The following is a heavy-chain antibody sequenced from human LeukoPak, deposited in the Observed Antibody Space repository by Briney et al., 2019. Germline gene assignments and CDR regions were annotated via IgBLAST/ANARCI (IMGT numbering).Heavy chain of an antibody. Sequence: SETLSLTCAVYGGSFSGYSWSWIRQPPGKGLEWIGEINHSGSTNYNPSLKSRVTMSVDTSKNQFSLKLSSVTAADTAVYYCAREVIYYGSGNYYMDIWGKGTTVTVSS. D-gene: IGHD3-10*01. CDR1: GGSFSGYS. J-gene: IGHJ6*03. CDR3: AREVIYYGSGNYYMDI. V-gene: IGHV4-34*01. CDR2: INHSGST.